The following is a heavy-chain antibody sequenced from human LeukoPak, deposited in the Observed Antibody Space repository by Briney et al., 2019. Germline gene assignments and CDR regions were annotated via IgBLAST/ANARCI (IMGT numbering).Heavy chain of an antibody. CDR2: ISGGSEDT. CDR3: ARTIAQYSNSWLYFYYGLDV. D-gene: IGHD6-13*01. CDR1: GFTLGSYA. V-gene: IGHV3-23*01. J-gene: IGHJ6*01. Sequence: GGSLRLSCTASGFTLGSYAMSWVRQAPGKGLEWVSSISGGSEDTYYADSVKGRFTISRDNSKSTLYLQMNSLRAEDTAVYYCARTIAQYSNSWLYFYYGLDVWGRGTTVTVST.